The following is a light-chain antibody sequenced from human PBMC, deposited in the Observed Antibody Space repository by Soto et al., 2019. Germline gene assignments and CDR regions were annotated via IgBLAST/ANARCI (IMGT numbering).Light chain of an antibody. CDR1: SSDVGGYNY. J-gene: IGLJ1*01. CDR3: CSIAGSSTRV. Sequence: QSVLTQPRSVSGSPGQSVTISCTGTSSDVGGYNYVSWYQQHPGKAPKLMIYDVIKRLSGAPDRFSGSKSGKTASLTISGLQAEDETDYDSCSIAGSSTRVFGTGTKVTV. V-gene: IGLV2-11*01. CDR2: DVI.